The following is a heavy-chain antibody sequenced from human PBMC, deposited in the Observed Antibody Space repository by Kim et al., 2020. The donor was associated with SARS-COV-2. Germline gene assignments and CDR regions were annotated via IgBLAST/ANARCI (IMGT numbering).Heavy chain of an antibody. D-gene: IGHD6-19*01. Sequence: GPTLVNPTQTLTLTCTFSGFSLSTSGVGVGWIRQPPGKALEWLALIYWDDDKRYSPSLKSRLTITKDTSKNQVVLTMTNMDPVDTATYYCAHRRNGGGSGWQYNWFDPWGQGTLVTVSS. J-gene: IGHJ5*02. V-gene: IGHV2-5*02. CDR3: AHRRNGGGSGWQYNWFDP. CDR2: IYWDDDK. CDR1: GFSLSTSGVG.